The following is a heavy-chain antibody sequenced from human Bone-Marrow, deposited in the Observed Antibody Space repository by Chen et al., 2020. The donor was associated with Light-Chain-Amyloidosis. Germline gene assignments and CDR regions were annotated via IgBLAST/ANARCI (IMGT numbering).Heavy chain of an antibody. J-gene: IGHJ4*02. Sequence: QLQLQESGPGLVKPSETLSLTCPVSGGSISSSSYYWGWIRQPPGKGLEWIGSIYYSGSTYYNPSLKSRVTISVDTSKNQFSLKLSSVTAADTAVYYCARARLNMVRGVAPYYFDYWGQGTLVTVSS. CDR3: ARARLNMVRGVAPYYFDY. D-gene: IGHD3-10*01. V-gene: IGHV4-39*07. CDR2: IYYSGST. CDR1: GGSISSSSYY.